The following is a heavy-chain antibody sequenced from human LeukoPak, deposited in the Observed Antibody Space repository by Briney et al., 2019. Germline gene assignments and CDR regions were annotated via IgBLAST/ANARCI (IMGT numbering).Heavy chain of an antibody. CDR3: ARAFYVWGSYRLDY. Sequence: SETLSLTCTVSGDSISSNNYYWGWIRQPPGKGLEWIGSIFYSRITYYNPSLKSRVTISVDTSKNQFSLKLSSVTAADTAVYYCARAFYVWGSYRLDYWGQGTLVTVSS. CDR2: IFYSRIT. J-gene: IGHJ4*02. CDR1: GDSISSNNYY. V-gene: IGHV4-39*07. D-gene: IGHD3-16*02.